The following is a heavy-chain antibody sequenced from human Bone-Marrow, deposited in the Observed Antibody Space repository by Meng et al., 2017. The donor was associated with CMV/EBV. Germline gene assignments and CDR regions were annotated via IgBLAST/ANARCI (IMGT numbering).Heavy chain of an antibody. V-gene: IGHV3-21*01. Sequence: GESLKISCAASGFTFSSYSMNWVRQAPGKGLEWVSFISSSSSYIYYADSVKGRFTISRDNAKNSLYLQMNSLRAEDTAVYYCARDHDYWGQGNLVTVHS. J-gene: IGHJ4*02. CDR1: GFTFSSYS. CDR2: ISSSSSYI. CDR3: ARDHDY.